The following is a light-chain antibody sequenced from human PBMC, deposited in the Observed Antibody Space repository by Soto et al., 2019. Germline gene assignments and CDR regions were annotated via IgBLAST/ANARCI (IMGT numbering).Light chain of an antibody. CDR3: QQYSSSPRT. Sequence: ENVLTQSPGTLSLSPGEGATLSCRASQSVSSDYLAWYQQKPGQAPRLLIYSASSRSTGVPDRFSGSGSGTEFSLTIRRMEPEDCAVYYCQQYSSSPRTFGQGNKLEMK. V-gene: IGKV3-20*01. CDR1: QSVSSDY. CDR2: SAS. J-gene: IGKJ2*02.